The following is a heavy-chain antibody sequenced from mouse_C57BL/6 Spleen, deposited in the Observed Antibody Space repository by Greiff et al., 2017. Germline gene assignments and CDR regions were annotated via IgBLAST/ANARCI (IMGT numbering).Heavy chain of an antibody. CDR3: ARHEAGAGDYDERAWFAY. V-gene: IGHV1-62-2*01. J-gene: IGHJ3*01. D-gene: IGHD2-4*01. CDR1: GYTFTEYT. CDR2: FYPGSGSI. Sequence: QVQLQQSGAELVKPGASVKLSCKASGYTFTEYTIHWVKQRSGQGLEWIGWFYPGSGSIKYNEKFKDKATLTADKSSSTVYMELSRLTAEDSAVYFCARHEAGAGDYDERAWFAYGGQETLVTVSA.